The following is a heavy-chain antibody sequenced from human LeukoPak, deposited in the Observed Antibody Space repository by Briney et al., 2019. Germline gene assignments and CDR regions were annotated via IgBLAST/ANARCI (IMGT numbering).Heavy chain of an antibody. Sequence: ASVKVSCKASGYTFTGYYMHWVRQAPGQGLEWMGWISAYNGNTNYAQKLQGRVTMTTDTSTSTAYMELRSLRSDDTAVYYCASVLRSGYYYGMDVWGQGTTVTVSS. CDR3: ASVLRSGYYYGMDV. CDR1: GYTFTGYY. V-gene: IGHV1-18*04. CDR2: ISAYNGNT. D-gene: IGHD3-3*01. J-gene: IGHJ6*02.